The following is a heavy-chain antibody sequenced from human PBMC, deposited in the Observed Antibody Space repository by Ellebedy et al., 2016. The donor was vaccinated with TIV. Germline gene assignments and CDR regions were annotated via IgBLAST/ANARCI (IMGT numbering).Heavy chain of an antibody. CDR1: GGSISSYY. CDR3: ARVYEKQWLVSFDY. Sequence: MPSETLSLTCTVSGGSISSYYWSWIRQPPGKGLEWIGYIYYSGSTNYNPSLKSRVTISVDTSKNQFSLKLSSVTAADTAVYYCARVYEKQWLVSFDYWGQGTLVTVSS. V-gene: IGHV4-59*01. CDR2: IYYSGST. D-gene: IGHD6-19*01. J-gene: IGHJ4*02.